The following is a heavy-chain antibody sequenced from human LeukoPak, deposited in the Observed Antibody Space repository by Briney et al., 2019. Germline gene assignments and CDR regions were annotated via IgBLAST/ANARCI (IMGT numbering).Heavy chain of an antibody. CDR3: ARDHSSVSLGWFDP. Sequence: SETLSLTCTVSGGSINSYYWNWIRRPPGGGLEWIGYIYYSGTTNYNPSLKSRVSISVDTSKNQFPLKLSSVTAADTAVYYCARDHSSVSLGWFDPWGQGTLVTVSS. V-gene: IGHV4-59*01. J-gene: IGHJ5*02. D-gene: IGHD3-16*02. CDR1: GGSINSYY. CDR2: IYYSGTT.